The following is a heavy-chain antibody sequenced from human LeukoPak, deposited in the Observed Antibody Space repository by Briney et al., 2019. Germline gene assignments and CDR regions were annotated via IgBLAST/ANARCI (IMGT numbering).Heavy chain of an antibody. J-gene: IGHJ6*03. D-gene: IGHD5-18*01. CDR2: ISGSGGST. CDR3: GRGYTNGYYYYYYMDV. Sequence: GGSLRLSCAASGFNVSGDYMSWVRQAPGKGLEWVSAISGSGGSTYYADSVKGRFTISKDNSKNTLYLQMNSLRAEDTAVYYCGRGYTNGYYYYYYMDVWGKGTTVTVSS. CDR1: GFNVSGDY. V-gene: IGHV3-23*01.